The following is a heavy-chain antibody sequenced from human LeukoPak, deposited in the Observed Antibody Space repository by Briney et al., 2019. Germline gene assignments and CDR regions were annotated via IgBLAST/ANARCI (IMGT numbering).Heavy chain of an antibody. CDR3: AKAYGDYVRYYFDY. CDR2: ISGSGGST. V-gene: IGHV3-23*01. Sequence: GGSLRLSCAASGFTFSSYAMSWVRQAPGKGLEWASAISGSGGSTYYADSVKGRFTISRDNSKNTLYLQMNSLRAEDTAVYYCAKAYGDYVRYYFDYWGQGTLVTVSS. CDR1: GFTFSSYA. J-gene: IGHJ4*02. D-gene: IGHD4-17*01.